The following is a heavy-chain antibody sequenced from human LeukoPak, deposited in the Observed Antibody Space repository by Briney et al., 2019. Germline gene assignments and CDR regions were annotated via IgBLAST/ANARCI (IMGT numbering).Heavy chain of an antibody. CDR2: IIPIFGTA. D-gene: IGHD5-24*01. V-gene: IGHV1-69*13. CDR1: GGTFSSYA. Sequence: SVKVSCKASGGTFSSYAISWVRQAPGQGLEWMGGIIPIFGTANYAQKFQGRVTITADGSTSTAYMELSSLRSEDTAVYYCARSGMATSYYFDYWGQGTLVTVSS. J-gene: IGHJ4*02. CDR3: ARSGMATSYYFDY.